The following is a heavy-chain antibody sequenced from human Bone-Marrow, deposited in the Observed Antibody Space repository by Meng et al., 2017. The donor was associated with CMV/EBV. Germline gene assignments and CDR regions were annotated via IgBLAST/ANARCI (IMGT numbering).Heavy chain of an antibody. CDR3: AREHSSSPVGGY. D-gene: IGHD6-6*01. V-gene: IGHV1-2*02. J-gene: IGHJ4*02. Sequence: ASVKVSCKASGYTFTGYYMHWVRQAPGQGLEWMGWINPNSGGTNYAQKFQGRVTMTRDTSIRTAYMEVSRLRSDDTAVYYCAREHSSSPVGGYWGQGTLVTVSS. CDR2: INPNSGGT. CDR1: GYTFTGYY.